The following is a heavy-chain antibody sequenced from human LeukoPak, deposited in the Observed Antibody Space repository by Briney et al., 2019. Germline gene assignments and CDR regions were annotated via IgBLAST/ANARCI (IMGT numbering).Heavy chain of an antibody. J-gene: IGHJ5*02. D-gene: IGHD4-17*01. V-gene: IGHV4-4*07. CDR1: VGPISSYY. CDR2: IFSSGIT. Sequence: SETLSLTCTVSVGPISSYYWSWIRQPAGKGLEGFGRIFSSGITKYNPSLKSRVTMSVDTSKNQFSLRLSSVTAADTAVYYCARDAPYGDFWFDPWGQGTLVTVSS. CDR3: ARDAPYGDFWFDP.